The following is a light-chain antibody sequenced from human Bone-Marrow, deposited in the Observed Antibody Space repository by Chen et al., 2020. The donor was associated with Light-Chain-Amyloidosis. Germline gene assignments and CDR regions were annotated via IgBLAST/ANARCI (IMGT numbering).Light chain of an antibody. CDR3: MQGSHWLHT. Sequence: DVVMTQSPLSLPVTLGQPAAISCRSSQSLVHSDGNIYLNWLQQRPGQSPRRLIYKVSNRDSGIPDRFSGSGSDTDFTLRISRVEAEDVAMYYCMQGSHWLHTFGQGTKIEIK. CDR2: KVS. V-gene: IGKV2-30*02. CDR1: QSLVHSDGNIY. J-gene: IGKJ2*01.